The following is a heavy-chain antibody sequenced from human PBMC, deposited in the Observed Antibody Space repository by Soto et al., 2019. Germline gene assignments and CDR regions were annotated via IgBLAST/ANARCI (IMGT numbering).Heavy chain of an antibody. D-gene: IGHD6-13*01. CDR1: GYSLSRYF. J-gene: IGHJ6*04. CDR2: INPSGGST. V-gene: IGHV1-46*01. CDR3: ARARLGRIAAAVRGPSYYVMDV. Sequence: VLLKRYRKAAGYSLSRYFMDWVRQTHGQGLEWMGIINPSGGSTSSAQKFQGRVTMTRDTSTSTVYMELSSLRSEDTAVYYCARARLGRIAAAVRGPSYYVMDVWGKGTTVTVSS.